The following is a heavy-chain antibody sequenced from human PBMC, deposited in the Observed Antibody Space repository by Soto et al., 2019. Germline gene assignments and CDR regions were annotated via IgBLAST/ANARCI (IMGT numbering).Heavy chain of an antibody. J-gene: IGHJ6*02. CDR2: IRQGGNEK. Sequence: EVQLVESGGGLVQPGGSLRLSCTASGFMFSTYLMSWVRQAPGKGLEWVANIRQGGNEKFYVDSVKGRFTISRDNAKKSLYIQMNSLRDADTAVYYCVGALTYEVPYYYYGRDVWGHGNTVTVSS. V-gene: IGHV3-7*01. CDR3: VGALTYEVPYYYYGRDV. D-gene: IGHD3-16*01. CDR1: GFMFSTYL.